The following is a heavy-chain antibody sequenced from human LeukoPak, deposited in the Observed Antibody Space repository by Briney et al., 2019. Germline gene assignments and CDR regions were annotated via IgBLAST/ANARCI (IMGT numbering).Heavy chain of an antibody. D-gene: IGHD1-20*01. J-gene: IGHJ3*02. Sequence: SETLSLTRTVSGYSINSGYYWGWIRQPPGKGLEWIGSIYHSGSTYYNPSLKSRVTISVDTSKNQFSLKLSSVTAADTAVYYCASGLTGTTYAFDIWGQGTMVTVSS. CDR3: ASGLTGTTYAFDI. CDR1: GYSINSGYY. CDR2: IYHSGST. V-gene: IGHV4-38-2*02.